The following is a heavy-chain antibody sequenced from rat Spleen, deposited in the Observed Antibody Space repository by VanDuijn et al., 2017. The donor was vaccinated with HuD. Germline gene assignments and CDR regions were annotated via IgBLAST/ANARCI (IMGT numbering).Heavy chain of an antibody. V-gene: IGHV3-1*01. D-gene: IGHD1-6*01. Sequence: EVQLQESGPGLVKPSQSLSLTCSVTGYSITSNYWGWIRKFPGNKMEWIGHISYSGSTSYNPSLKSRISITRDTSKNQFFLQLNSVTTEATATYYCASLMYTPDYLGVMDAWGQGASVTVSS. CDR1: GYSITSNY. CDR2: ISYSGST. J-gene: IGHJ4*01. CDR3: ASLMYTPDYLGVMDA.